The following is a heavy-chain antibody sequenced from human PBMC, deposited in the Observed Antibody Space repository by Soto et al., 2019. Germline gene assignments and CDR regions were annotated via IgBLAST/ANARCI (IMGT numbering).Heavy chain of an antibody. Sequence: EVQLLESGGGLVQAGESLRLSCAPFGFTFRNFAMSWVRQAPGKGLEWLSTVDSSGATTYSLDSVKGRFAISRDNSRNTLYLQMNSLRVDDTAVYYYANLGYCSGSTCPLQHWGPGTLVTVSS. D-gene: IGHD2-15*01. V-gene: IGHV3-23*05. J-gene: IGHJ1*01. CDR2: VDSSGATT. CDR1: GFTFRNFA. CDR3: ANLGYCSGSTCPLQH.